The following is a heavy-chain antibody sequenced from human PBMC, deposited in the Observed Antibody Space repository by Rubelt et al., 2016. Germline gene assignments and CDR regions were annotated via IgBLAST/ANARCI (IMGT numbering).Heavy chain of an antibody. Sequence: EVQLVESGGGLVKHGGSLRLSCAASGFTFSSYTMNWVRQTTGKGLEWVSSINSLSRYISYVDSVKGRFTISRDNAKNSLHLQMNSLRDEETAVYYCARGRTGFQFDYWGQGTLVTVSS. V-gene: IGHV3-21*01. CDR2: INSLSRYI. D-gene: IGHD1-1*01. CDR3: ARGRTGFQFDY. J-gene: IGHJ4*02. CDR1: GFTFSSYT.